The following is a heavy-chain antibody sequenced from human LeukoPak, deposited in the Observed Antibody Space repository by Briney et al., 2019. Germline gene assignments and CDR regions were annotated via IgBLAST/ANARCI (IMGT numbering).Heavy chain of an antibody. CDR3: ARGGPEVVMDV. V-gene: IGHV4-34*01. CDR2: INRSGST. CDR1: GGSFSGYY. Sequence: SETLSLTCAVYGGSFSGYYWSWIRQPPGKGLEWIGEINRSGSTNYNPSLKSQVTISVDTSKNQFSLKLSSVTAADTAVYYCARGGPEVVMDVWGKGTTVTVSS. D-gene: IGHD2-15*01. J-gene: IGHJ6*04.